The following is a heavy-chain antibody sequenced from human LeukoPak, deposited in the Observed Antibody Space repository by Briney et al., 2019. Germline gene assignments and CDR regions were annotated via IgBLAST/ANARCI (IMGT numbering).Heavy chain of an antibody. CDR1: GGSFSGYY. J-gene: IGHJ2*01. V-gene: IGHV4-34*01. CDR2: INHSGST. D-gene: IGHD3-10*01. Sequence: PSETLSLTCAVYGGSFSGYYWSWIRQPPGKGLEWIGEINHSGSTNYNPSLKSRVTISVDTSKNQFSLKLSSVTAADTAVYYCASTRRSGIGVLYWYFDLWGRGTLVTVSS. CDR3: ASTRRSGIGVLYWYFDL.